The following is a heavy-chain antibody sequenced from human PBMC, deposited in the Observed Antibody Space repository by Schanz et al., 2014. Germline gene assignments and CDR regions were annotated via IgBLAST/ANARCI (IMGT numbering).Heavy chain of an antibody. CDR2: IKQDGIEK. J-gene: IGHJ3*02. CDR1: GFSFSDYG. D-gene: IGHD1-1*01. V-gene: IGHV3-7*03. Sequence: VQLVESGGGVVQPGRSLRLSCAGSGFSFSDYGMHWVRQAPGRGLEWVANIKQDGIEKYYVDSVKGRFTISRDNAKNTLYLQMNSLRAEDTAVYYCARDRWDWNNAFDIWGQGTMVTVSS. CDR3: ARDRWDWNNAFDI.